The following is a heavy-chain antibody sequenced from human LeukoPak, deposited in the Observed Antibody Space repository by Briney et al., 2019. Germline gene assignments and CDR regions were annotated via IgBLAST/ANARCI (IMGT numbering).Heavy chain of an antibody. J-gene: IGHJ4*02. V-gene: IGHV1-24*01. D-gene: IGHD1-26*01. CDR2: FDPEHGET. CDR1: GGTFSSYA. CDR3: TTRVPIVGLDH. Sequence: GASVKVSCKASGGTFSSYAISWVRQAPGKGLEWMGGFDPEHGETIYAQKFQGRVTMTEDTSTDTAYMELSSLRSEDTAVYYCTTRVPIVGLDHWGQGTLITVSS.